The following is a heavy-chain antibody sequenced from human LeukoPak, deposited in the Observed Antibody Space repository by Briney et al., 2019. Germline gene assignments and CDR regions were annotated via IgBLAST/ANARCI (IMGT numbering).Heavy chain of an antibody. CDR1: GFTFSSYA. CDR2: ISGSGGST. Sequence: GGSLRLSCAASGFTFSSYAMSWVRQAPGKGLEWVSAISGSGGSTYCADSVKGRFTISRDNSKNTLYLQMNSLRAEDTAVYYCARAGVWFGELFFDYWGQGTLVTVSS. V-gene: IGHV3-23*01. CDR3: ARAGVWFGELFFDY. D-gene: IGHD3-10*01. J-gene: IGHJ4*02.